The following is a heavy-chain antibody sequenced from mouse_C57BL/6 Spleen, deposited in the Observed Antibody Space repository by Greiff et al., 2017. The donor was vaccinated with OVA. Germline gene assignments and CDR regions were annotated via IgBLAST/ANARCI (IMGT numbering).Heavy chain of an antibody. Sequence: QVQLQQSGAELVRPGTSVKVSCKASGYAFTNYLIEWVKQRPGQGLEWIGVINPGSGGTNYNEKFKGKATLTADKSSSTAYMQLSSLTSEDSAVYFWPGSGILPVVGGDYAMDYWGKGPSVTVSS. CDR1: GYAFTNYL. V-gene: IGHV1-54*01. J-gene: IGHJ4*01. D-gene: IGHD1-1*01. CDR3: PGSGILPVVGGDYAMDY. CDR2: INPGSGGT.